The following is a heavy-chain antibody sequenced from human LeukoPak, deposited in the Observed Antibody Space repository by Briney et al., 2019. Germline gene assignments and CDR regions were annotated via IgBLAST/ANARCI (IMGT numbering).Heavy chain of an antibody. Sequence: GGSLRLSCAASGFTFSSSEMNWVRQAPGKGLEWVSYISSGGGTISYADSVKGRFTISRDNAKNSLYLQMNSLRAEDTAIYYCARSGQHLFDFWGQGTLVTVSS. V-gene: IGHV3-48*03. D-gene: IGHD6-13*01. CDR1: GFTFSSSE. CDR2: ISSGGGTI. J-gene: IGHJ4*02. CDR3: ARSGQHLFDF.